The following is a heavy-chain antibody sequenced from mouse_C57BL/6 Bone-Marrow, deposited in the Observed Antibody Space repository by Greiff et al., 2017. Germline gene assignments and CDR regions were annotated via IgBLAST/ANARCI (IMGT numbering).Heavy chain of an antibody. J-gene: IGHJ1*03. V-gene: IGHV1-64*01. D-gene: IGHD1-1*01. CDR2: IHPNSGST. CDR1: GYTFTSSW. Sequence: VQLQQSGAELVKPGASVKLSCKASGYTFTSSWMHWVKQRPGQGLEWIGMIHPNSGSTNYNEKFQSKATLTVDKSSSTAYMQLSSLTSEDSAVYYCARWTLYYYGSSWYFDVWGTGTTVTVSS. CDR3: ARWTLYYYGSSWYFDV.